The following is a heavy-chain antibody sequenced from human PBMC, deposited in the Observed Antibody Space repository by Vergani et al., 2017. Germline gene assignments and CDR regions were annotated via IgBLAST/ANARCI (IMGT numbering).Heavy chain of an antibody. CDR2: IYYSGST. Sequence: QLQLQESGPGLVKPSETLSLTCTVSGGSISSSSYYWGWIRQPPGMGLEWIGSIYYSGSTYYNPSLKSRVTISVDTSKNQFSLKLSSVTAADTAVYYCAREQQWLDPRSFDYWGQGTLVTVSS. J-gene: IGHJ4*02. CDR1: GGSISSSSYY. D-gene: IGHD6-19*01. V-gene: IGHV4-39*07. CDR3: AREQQWLDPRSFDY.